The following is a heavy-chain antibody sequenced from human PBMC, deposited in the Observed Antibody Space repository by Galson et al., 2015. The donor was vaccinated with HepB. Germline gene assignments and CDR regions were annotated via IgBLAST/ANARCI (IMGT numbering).Heavy chain of an antibody. J-gene: IGHJ4*02. V-gene: IGHV1-2*04. CDR1: GYTFTGYY. CDR2: INPDSGGT. Sequence: SVKVSCKASGYTFTGYYMHWVRQAPGQGLEWMGWINPDSGGTHYAQKSQGWVTMTREASISTAYMELNRLRSDDTAVYYCARSKMGLQLWSFDYWGQGTLVTVSS. D-gene: IGHD5-18*01. CDR3: ARSKMGLQLWSFDY.